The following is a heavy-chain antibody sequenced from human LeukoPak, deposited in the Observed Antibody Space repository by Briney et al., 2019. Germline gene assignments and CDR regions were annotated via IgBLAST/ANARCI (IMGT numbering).Heavy chain of an antibody. J-gene: IGHJ4*02. Sequence: SETLSLTCTVSGGSISRYSRYYWSWIRQPPGKGLEWIGYIFYTGSTNYNPSLKSRVTISVDTSKNQFSLKLNSVTAADTAVYYCATVDVVAEKGFDYWGQGTLVTVSS. CDR3: ATVDVVAEKGFDY. D-gene: IGHD5-12*01. CDR2: IFYTGST. V-gene: IGHV4-61*01. CDR1: GGSISRYSRYY.